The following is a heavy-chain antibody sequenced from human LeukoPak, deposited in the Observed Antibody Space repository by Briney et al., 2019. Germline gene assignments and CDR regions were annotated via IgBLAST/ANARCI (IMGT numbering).Heavy chain of an antibody. V-gene: IGHV1-2*02. CDR2: INPNSGVT. Sequence: ASVKVSCKASGYTVTGHYLHWVRQAPGQGLEWMGWINPNSGVTNYAQKFQGRVTMTRDMSINTAYMELHSLTSDDTAMYYCAKDAYSGFSSSYNMDSWGQGTLVTVSS. CDR3: AKDAYSGFSSSYNMDS. J-gene: IGHJ4*02. D-gene: IGHD5-18*01. CDR1: GYTVTGHY.